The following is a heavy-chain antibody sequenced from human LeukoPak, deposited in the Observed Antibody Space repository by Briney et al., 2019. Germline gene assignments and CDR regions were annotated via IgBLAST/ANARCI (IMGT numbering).Heavy chain of an antibody. D-gene: IGHD6-13*01. V-gene: IGHV3-74*01. CDR3: ARDSHSSSWYSEFDY. CDR1: GFTLSNCW. Sequence: GGSLRLSCAASGFTLSNCWMYWVRQAPGRGLVWVSRINGDGTTTTYADSVKGRFTISRDNAKNTLYLQMNSLRVDDTSVYYCARDSHSSSWYSEFDYWGQGTLVTVSS. J-gene: IGHJ4*02. CDR2: INGDGTTT.